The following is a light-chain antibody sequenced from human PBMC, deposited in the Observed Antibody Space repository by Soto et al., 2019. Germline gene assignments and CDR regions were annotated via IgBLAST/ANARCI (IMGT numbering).Light chain of an antibody. J-gene: IGLJ3*02. CDR3: SSYTRGSTLV. CDR2: EVS. Sequence: QSALTQPASVSGSPGQSITIPCTGTSSDVGGYNYVSWYQQHPGKAPKLMIYEVSNRPSGVSNRFSGSKSGNTASLTISGLQSEDEGNYYCSSYTRGSTLVFGGGTQL. CDR1: SSDVGGYNY. V-gene: IGLV2-14*01.